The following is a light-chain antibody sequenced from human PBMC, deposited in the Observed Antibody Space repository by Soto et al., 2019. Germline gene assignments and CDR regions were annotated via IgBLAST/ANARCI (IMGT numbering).Light chain of an antibody. Sequence: EIVLTQSPATLSVSPGERATLSCRASQSVSSYLAGYEQRRCRAPRLLSYVVSNRATGIPARFSGSGSGTEFTLTIISLQSAEFAVYYCQQYHNWPPLTFGQGTRLEIK. CDR1: QSVSSY. CDR2: VVS. V-gene: IGKV3D-15*01. J-gene: IGKJ5*01. CDR3: QQYHNWPPLT.